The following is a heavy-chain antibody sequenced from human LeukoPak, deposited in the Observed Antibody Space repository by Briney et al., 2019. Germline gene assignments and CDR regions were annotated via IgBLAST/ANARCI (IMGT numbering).Heavy chain of an antibody. V-gene: IGHV1-2*02. CDR3: ARLYYYDSSGLDY. CDR2: INPNSGGT. Sequence: ASVKVSCKASGYTFTDYYKHWVRQAPGQGLEWMGWINPNSGGTNYAQKFQGRVTMTRDTSISTAYMELSRLRSDDTAVYYCARLYYYDSSGLDYWGQGTLVTVSS. CDR1: GYTFTDYY. J-gene: IGHJ4*02. D-gene: IGHD3-22*01.